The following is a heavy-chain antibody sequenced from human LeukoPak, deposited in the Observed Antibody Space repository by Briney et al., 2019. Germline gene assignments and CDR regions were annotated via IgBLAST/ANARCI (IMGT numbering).Heavy chain of an antibody. CDR2: IIPIFGTA. CDR1: GYTFTGYY. D-gene: IGHD1-26*01. Sequence: SVKVSCKASGYTFTGYYMHWVRQAPGQGLEWMGGIIPIFGTANYAQKFQGRVTITADESTSTAYMELSSLRSEDTAVYYCARWGELRRFDYWGQGTLVTVSS. V-gene: IGHV1-69*13. CDR3: ARWGELRRFDY. J-gene: IGHJ4*02.